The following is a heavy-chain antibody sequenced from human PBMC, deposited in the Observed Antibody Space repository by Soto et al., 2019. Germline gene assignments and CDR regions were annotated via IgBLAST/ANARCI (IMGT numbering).Heavy chain of an antibody. Sequence: EVQLVESGGGLVQPGGSLRLSCAASGFTFSSYSMNWVRQAPGKGLEWVSYISSSSSTIYYADSVKGRFTISRDNAKNSRYLQMNSLRAEDTAVYYCARASPPIDYWGQGTLVTVSS. J-gene: IGHJ4*02. CDR1: GFTFSSYS. V-gene: IGHV3-48*01. CDR3: ARASPPIDY. CDR2: ISSSSSTI.